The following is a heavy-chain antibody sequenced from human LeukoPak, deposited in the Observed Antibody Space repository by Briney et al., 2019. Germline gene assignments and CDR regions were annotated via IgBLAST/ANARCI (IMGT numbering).Heavy chain of an antibody. Sequence: SETLSLTCTVSCGSISGYYWTWIRQPPGKGLEWIGYISYSGSTSSHPSLKSRVTISLDTSKNQFSLKLTSVTAADTAVYYCVRGYSGYPYYLDYWGQGTLVTVSS. CDR3: VRGYSGYPYYLDY. CDR2: ISYSGST. J-gene: IGHJ4*02. CDR1: CGSISGYY. D-gene: IGHD5-12*01. V-gene: IGHV4-59*08.